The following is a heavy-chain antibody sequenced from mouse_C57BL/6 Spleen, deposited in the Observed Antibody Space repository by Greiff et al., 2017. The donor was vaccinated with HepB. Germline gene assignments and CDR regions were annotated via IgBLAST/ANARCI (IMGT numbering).Heavy chain of an antibody. CDR2: ISDGGSYT. D-gene: IGHD3-3*01. CDR3: ARDLGDLNYFDY. CDR1: GFTFSSYA. Sequence: DVKLQESGGGLVKPGGSLKLSCAASGFTFSSYAMSWVRQTPEKRLEWVATISDGGSYTYYPDNVKGRFTISRDNAKNNLYLQMSHLKSEDTAMYYCARDLGDLNYFDYWGQGTTLTVSS. V-gene: IGHV5-4*01. J-gene: IGHJ2*01.